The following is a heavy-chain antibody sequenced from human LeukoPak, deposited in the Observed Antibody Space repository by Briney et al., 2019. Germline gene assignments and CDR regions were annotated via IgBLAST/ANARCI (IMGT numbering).Heavy chain of an antibody. V-gene: IGHV3-30*04. J-gene: IGHJ5*02. CDR2: ISYDETTK. Sequence: GGSLRLSCAASGFPFSNYAMHWVRQAPGKGLEWVALISYDETTKDYADSVKGRFPISRDNSKNTLSLQMNNLRPEDTAVYHCVRSSGSYSGVNWFDPWGQGTLVTVSS. CDR3: VRSSGSYSGVNWFDP. D-gene: IGHD3-10*01. CDR1: GFPFSNYA.